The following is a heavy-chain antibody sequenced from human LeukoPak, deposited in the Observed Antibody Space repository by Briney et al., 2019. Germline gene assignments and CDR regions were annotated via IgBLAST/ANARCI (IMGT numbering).Heavy chain of an antibody. CDR2: INPNNGGT. CDR3: ARDSGDYYGSGSRFDP. D-gene: IGHD3-10*01. CDR1: GYRFTGYY. Sequence: GASVKVSCKASGYRFTGYYIHWVRQAPGQGLEWMGCINPNNGGTNYAQKFQSRVTMARDTSITTTYMELSSLRSDDTAVYYCARDSGDYYGSGSRFDPWGQGTLVTVSS. V-gene: IGHV1-2*02. J-gene: IGHJ5*02.